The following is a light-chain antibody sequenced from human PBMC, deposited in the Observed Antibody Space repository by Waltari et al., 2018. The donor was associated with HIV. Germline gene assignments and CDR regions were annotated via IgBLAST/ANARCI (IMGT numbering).Light chain of an antibody. CDR2: KAS. CDR1: QNVSIW. Sequence: DIQMTQSPTTLSASVGDRVTIPCRASQNVSIWLAGYQQKPGKDPKLLIYKASNLVTGVPSRFTGSGSGTEFTLTISSLQPDDSATYYCQRYNSDLWAFGQGTKVEIK. CDR3: QRYNSDLWA. J-gene: IGKJ1*01. V-gene: IGKV1-5*03.